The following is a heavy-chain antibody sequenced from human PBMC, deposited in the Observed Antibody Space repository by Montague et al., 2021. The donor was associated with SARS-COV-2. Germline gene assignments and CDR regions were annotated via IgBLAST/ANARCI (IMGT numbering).Heavy chain of an antibody. D-gene: IGHD5-12*01. CDR2: IYYRGST. CDR1: GGSLSSDY. Sequence: SETLSLTCTVSGGSLSSDYWSWIRQPPGKGLEWIGYIYYRGSTNYNPSLKSRVTLSVDTSKNQFSLKVYSVTAADTAVYYCARLQGGRRLMDYWGQGTLVTVPS. CDR3: ARLQGGRRLMDY. V-gene: IGHV4-59*01. J-gene: IGHJ4*02.